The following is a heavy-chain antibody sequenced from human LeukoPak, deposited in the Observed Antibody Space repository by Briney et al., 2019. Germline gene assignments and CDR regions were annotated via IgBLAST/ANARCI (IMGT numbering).Heavy chain of an antibody. CDR2: VNGPGDWT. J-gene: IGHJ3*01. CDR3: AREVFEGQRQSDAFDA. CDR1: GFTFSSHW. V-gene: IGHV3-74*01. D-gene: IGHD6-25*01. Sequence: GGSLRLSCAASGFTFSSHWMHWVRQAPGEGLVWVSRVNGPGDWTHYADSVRGRFIISRDNAENTISLQMNNLRAEDTAVYFCAREVFEGQRQSDAFDAWGQGTMVTVSS.